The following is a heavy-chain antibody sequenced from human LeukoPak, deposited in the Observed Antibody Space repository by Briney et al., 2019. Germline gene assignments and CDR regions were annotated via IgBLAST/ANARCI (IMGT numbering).Heavy chain of an antibody. CDR1: GESFSGHY. CDR2: INHSGST. V-gene: IGHV4-34*01. CDR3: ARLVRGVSQFDY. J-gene: IGHJ4*02. Sequence: ASETLSLTCAVYGESFSGHYWSWIRQPPGKGLEWIGEINHSGSTNYNPSLKSRVTISVDTSKNQFSLKLRSVTAADTAVYYCARLVRGVSQFDYWGQGTLVAVSS. D-gene: IGHD3-10*01.